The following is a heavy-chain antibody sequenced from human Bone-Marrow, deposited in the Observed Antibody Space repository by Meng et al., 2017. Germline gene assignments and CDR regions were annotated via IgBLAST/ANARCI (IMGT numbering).Heavy chain of an antibody. CDR1: GYTFTSYD. Sequence: ASVKVSCKASGYTFTSYDINWVRQATGQGLEWMGWMNPNSGNTGYAQKFQGRVTITADKSTSTAYMELSSLRSEDTAVYYCASQYSSSWYTIDYWGQGTLVTVSS. CDR3: ASQYSSSWYTIDY. J-gene: IGHJ4*02. CDR2: MNPNSGNT. V-gene: IGHV1-8*03. D-gene: IGHD6-13*01.